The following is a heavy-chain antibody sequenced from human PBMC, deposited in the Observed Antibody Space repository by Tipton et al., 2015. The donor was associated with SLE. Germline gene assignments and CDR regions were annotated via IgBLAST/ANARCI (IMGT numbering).Heavy chain of an antibody. CDR1: GGSFSGYY. Sequence: GLVKPSETLSLTCAVYGGSFSGYYWSWIRQPPGKGLEWIGEINHRGSTNYNPSLKSRVTISVDTSKNQFSLKLSSVTAADTAVYYCARRIYCSSTSCYFDAFDIWGQGTMVTVSS. D-gene: IGHD2-2*01. CDR3: ARRIYCSSTSCYFDAFDI. J-gene: IGHJ3*02. V-gene: IGHV4-34*01. CDR2: INHRGST.